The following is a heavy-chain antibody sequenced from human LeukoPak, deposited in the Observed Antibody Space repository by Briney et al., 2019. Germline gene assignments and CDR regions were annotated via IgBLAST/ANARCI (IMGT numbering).Heavy chain of an antibody. J-gene: IGHJ4*02. CDR1: GFTFSSFA. V-gene: IGHV3-23*01. CDR2: ISGSGDST. Sequence: PGGSLRLSCTASGFTFSSFAMSWVRQAPGKGLDWASAISGSGDSTSYADSVRGRFIISRDNSKNTLYLQMDSLRAEDTAVYSCATNRTTGGHRFDYWGQGTLVTVSS. D-gene: IGHD1-1*01. CDR3: ATNRTTGGHRFDY.